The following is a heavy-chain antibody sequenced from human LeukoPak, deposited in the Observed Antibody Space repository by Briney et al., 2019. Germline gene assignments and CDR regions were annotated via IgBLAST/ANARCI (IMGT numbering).Heavy chain of an antibody. D-gene: IGHD1-26*01. CDR1: GYTFTSYD. V-gene: IGHV1-8*01. J-gene: IGHJ4*02. CDR3: AKGTTGWVGATTNYFDY. Sequence: ASVKVSCKASGYTFTSYDINWVRQAPGQGLEWMGWMNPNSGNTGCAQKFQGRVTMTRNTSISTAYMELSSLRSEDTAVYYYAKGTTGWVGATTNYFDYWGQGTLVTVSS. CDR2: MNPNSGNT.